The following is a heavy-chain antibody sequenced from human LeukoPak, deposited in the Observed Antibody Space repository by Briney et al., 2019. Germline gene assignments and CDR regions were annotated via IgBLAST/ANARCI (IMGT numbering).Heavy chain of an antibody. CDR1: GGSISSYY. CDR3: XXEXXXXXXXXDY. D-gene: IGHD3-3*01. CDR2: IYTSWST. J-gene: IGHJ4*02. V-gene: IGHV4-4*07. Sequence: SETLSLTCTVSGGSISSYYWSWIRHPAGKGLEWIVRIYTSWSTNYNASLKRRVSMSVDTSKNQLSLKLSSSTAADPAGFCRXXEXXXXXXXXDYWGQGTLVTVSS.